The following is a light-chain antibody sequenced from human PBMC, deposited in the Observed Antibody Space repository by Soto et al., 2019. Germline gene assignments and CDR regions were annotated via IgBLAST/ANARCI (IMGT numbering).Light chain of an antibody. CDR3: AAWDDSLKGV. V-gene: IGLV1-44*01. CDR1: SSNIGSNT. J-gene: IGLJ2*01. CDR2: SNN. Sequence: QSVLTQPPSASGTPGQRVTISCPGSSSNIGSNTVNWYQQLPGTAPKLLIYSNNQRPSGVPDRFSGSKSGTSASLAISGLQSEDEADYYCAAWDDSLKGVFGGGTKLTVL.